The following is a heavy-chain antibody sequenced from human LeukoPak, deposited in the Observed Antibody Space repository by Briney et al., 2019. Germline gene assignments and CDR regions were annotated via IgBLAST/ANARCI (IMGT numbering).Heavy chain of an antibody. CDR1: GFTFSSYA. V-gene: IGHV3-23*01. Sequence: GGSLRLSFAASGFTFSSYAMSWVRQAPGKGLAWVSAISGSGGSTYYADSVKGRFTISRDNSKNTLYLQMNSLRAEDTAVYYCAKDQRGGYSDYWGQGTLVTVSS. CDR2: ISGSGGST. D-gene: IGHD5-18*01. CDR3: AKDQRGGYSDY. J-gene: IGHJ4*02.